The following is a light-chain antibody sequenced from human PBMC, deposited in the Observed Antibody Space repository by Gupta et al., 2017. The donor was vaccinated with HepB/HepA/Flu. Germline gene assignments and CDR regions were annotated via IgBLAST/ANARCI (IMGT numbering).Light chain of an antibody. Sequence: EIVLTQSPATLSLSPGERATLSCRASQSVGSNLAWYQQKPGQAPRLLIYDASNRATGIPARFSGSGAGTDFTLIISSLEPEDFATFYCHQGSNWPLTFGGGTKVEIK. CDR2: DAS. CDR1: QSVGSN. J-gene: IGKJ4*01. V-gene: IGKV3-11*01. CDR3: HQGSNWPLT.